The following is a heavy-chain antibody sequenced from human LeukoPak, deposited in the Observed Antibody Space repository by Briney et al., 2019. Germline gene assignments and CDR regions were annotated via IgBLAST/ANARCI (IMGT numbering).Heavy chain of an antibody. D-gene: IGHD3-10*01. CDR2: INHSGST. CDR3: AKSMVRGVMNWFDP. Sequence: KSSETLSLTCAVYGGSFSGYYWSWIRQPPGKGLEWIGEINHSGSTNYNPSLKSRVTISVDTSKNQFSLKLSSVTAADTAVYYCAKSMVRGVMNWFDPWGQGTLVTVSS. J-gene: IGHJ5*02. V-gene: IGHV4-34*01. CDR1: GGSFSGYY.